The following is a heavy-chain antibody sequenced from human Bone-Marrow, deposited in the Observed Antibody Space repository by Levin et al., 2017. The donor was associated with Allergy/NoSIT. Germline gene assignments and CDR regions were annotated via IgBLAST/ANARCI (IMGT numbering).Heavy chain of an antibody. CDR3: AKSKYAFACSGGSCYFFDY. CDR1: GFTFTNYA. CDR2: ISYDGGGE. V-gene: IGHV3-30-3*02. J-gene: IGHJ4*02. Sequence: PGGSLRLSCAASGFTFTNYAMHWVRQAPGKGLEWVATISYDGGGEYYADSVKGRFSISRDISKNTLYLQMNSLRAEDTSVYYCAKSKYAFACSGGSCYFFDYWGQGTLVAVSS. D-gene: IGHD2-15*01.